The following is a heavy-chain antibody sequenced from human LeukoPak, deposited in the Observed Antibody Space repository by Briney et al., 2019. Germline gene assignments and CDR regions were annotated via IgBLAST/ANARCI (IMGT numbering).Heavy chain of an antibody. V-gene: IGHV4-4*09. D-gene: IGHD6-19*01. J-gene: IGHJ6*03. CDR2: IYTSGST. CDR3: ASGRIAVAGTYYYYYYMDV. CDR1: GGSISSYY. Sequence: SETLSLTCTVSGGSISSYYWSWIRQPPGKGLEWIGYIYTSGSTNYNPSLKSRVTISVDTSQNQFSLKLSSVTAADTAVYYCASGRIAVAGTYYYYYYMDVWGKGTTVTVSS.